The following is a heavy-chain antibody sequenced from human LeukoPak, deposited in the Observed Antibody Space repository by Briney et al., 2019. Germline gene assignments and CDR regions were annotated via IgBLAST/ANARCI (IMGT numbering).Heavy chain of an antibody. V-gene: IGHV3-7*01. CDR3: ARDPMSIYSAYDDTTDS. J-gene: IGHJ4*02. CDR1: GFTFSSYW. D-gene: IGHD5-12*01. Sequence: PGGSLRLSCAASGFTFSSYWMSWVRQAPGKGLEWVANIKQDGSEKYYVDSVKGRFTISRDNAKNSLYLQMNSLRAEDTAVYYCARDPMSIYSAYDDTTDSWGQGTLVTVSS. CDR2: IKQDGSEK.